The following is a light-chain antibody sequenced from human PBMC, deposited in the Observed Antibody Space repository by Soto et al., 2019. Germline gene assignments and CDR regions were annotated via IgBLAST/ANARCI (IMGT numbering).Light chain of an antibody. J-gene: IGKJ1*01. Sequence: DIQMTQSPSSLSASVGDRVTITCRASQGISSYLAWYQQKPGKAPKLLIYDASSLESGVPSRFSGSGSGTEFTLTISSLQPDDFATYYCQQYSSSSEWTFGQGTKVDIK. CDR2: DAS. CDR3: QQYSSSSEWT. V-gene: IGKV1-5*01. CDR1: QGISSY.